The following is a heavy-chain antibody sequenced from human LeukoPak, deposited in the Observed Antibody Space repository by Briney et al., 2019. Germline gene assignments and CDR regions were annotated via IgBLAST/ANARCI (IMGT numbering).Heavy chain of an antibody. D-gene: IGHD2-21*02. CDR3: ARDLTAPGRYNP. Sequence: GGSLRLSCAASGFTVSSNYMSWVRQAPGKGLEWVSGIYSGGSTYYADSVKGRFTISRDNSKNTLYLQMNCLRAEDTAVYYCARDLTAPGRYNPWGQGTLVTVSS. V-gene: IGHV3-53*01. CDR2: IYSGGST. CDR1: GFTVSSNY. J-gene: IGHJ5*02.